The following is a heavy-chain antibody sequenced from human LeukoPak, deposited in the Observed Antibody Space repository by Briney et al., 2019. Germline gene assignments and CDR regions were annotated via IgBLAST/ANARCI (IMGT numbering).Heavy chain of an antibody. CDR1: GGTFSSYA. CDR3: ARDGSGSYEYYYYGMDV. CDR2: IIPIFGTA. D-gene: IGHD3-10*01. J-gene: IGHJ6*02. V-gene: IGHV1-69*13. Sequence: GASVRVPCKASGGTFSSYAISWVRQAPGRGLEWMGGIIPIFGTANYAQKFQGRVTITADESTSTAYMELSSLRSEDTAVYYCARDGSGSYEYYYYGMDVWGQGTTVTVSS.